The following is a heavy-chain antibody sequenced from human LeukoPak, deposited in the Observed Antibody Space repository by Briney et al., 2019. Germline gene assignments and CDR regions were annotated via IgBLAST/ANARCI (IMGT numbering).Heavy chain of an antibody. D-gene: IGHD1-26*01. CDR3: ARDSGGSYYYWYFDL. CDR1: GFTFSSYA. CDR2: ISGSGGGT. J-gene: IGHJ2*01. V-gene: IGHV3-23*01. Sequence: GGSLRLSCAASGFTFSSYAMSWVRQAPGEGLEWLSVISGSGGGTYYADSVKGRFTISRDDSKNTLYLQMNSLRADDTAVYYCARDSGGSYYYWYFDLWGRGTLVTVSS.